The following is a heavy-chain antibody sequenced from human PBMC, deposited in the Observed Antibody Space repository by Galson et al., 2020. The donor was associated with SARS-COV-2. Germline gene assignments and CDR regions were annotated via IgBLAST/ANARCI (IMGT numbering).Heavy chain of an antibody. CDR1: GLTFSSYA. CDR3: ARGGIGGSYSFDY. J-gene: IGHJ4*02. Sequence: GESLKISCAASGLTFSSYAVHRVRPDPGKGLERAGFISYDGSIKYSAESAKGRFTLSRDNSKNTLYLQMNNLRPEETAVYYCARGGIGGSYSFDYWGQGTLVTVSS. V-gene: IGHV3-30-3*01. D-gene: IGHD1-26*01. CDR2: ISYDGSIK.